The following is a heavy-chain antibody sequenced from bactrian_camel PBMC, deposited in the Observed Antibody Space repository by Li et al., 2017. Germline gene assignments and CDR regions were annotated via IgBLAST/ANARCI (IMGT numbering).Heavy chain of an antibody. CDR3: ASAFES. CDR2: ISDDGTPS. V-gene: IGHV3-1*01. J-gene: IGHJ4*01. CDR1: GFTSDDYA. Sequence: VQLVESGGGSVQPGGSLRLSCTASGFTSDDYAMAWIRQPPGKGLERVSVISDDGTPSNYADSVKGRFTISRDNAKNTVSLQMNSLKSEDTALYYCASAFESWGQGTQVTVS.